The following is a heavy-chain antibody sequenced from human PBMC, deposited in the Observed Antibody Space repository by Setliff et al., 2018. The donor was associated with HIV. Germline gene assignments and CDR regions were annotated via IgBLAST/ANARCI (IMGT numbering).Heavy chain of an antibody. Sequence: SETLSLTCSVSGASVTSSSYYWGWIRQPPGKGLEWIGSIYYGGNTYSNPPLRSRLSISLDTSKNQFSLELYSVTAADTAVYYCATHYGSGSYYNYWGQGMLVTVSS. J-gene: IGHJ4*02. D-gene: IGHD3-10*01. CDR3: ATHYGSGSYYNY. V-gene: IGHV4-39*01. CDR2: IYYGGNT. CDR1: GASVTSSSYY.